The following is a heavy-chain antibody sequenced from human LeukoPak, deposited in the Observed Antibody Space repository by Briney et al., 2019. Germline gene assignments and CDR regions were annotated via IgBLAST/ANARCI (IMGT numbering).Heavy chain of an antibody. CDR3: ASSSSSGWLGLFDY. J-gene: IGHJ4*02. V-gene: IGHV3-30*03. CDR1: GFTFSSYW. Sequence: PGGSLRLSCAASGFTFSSYWMSWVRQAPGKGLEWVAVISYDGSNKYYSDSVKGRFTISRDNSKNTLYLHMNSLRAEDTAVYYCASSSSSGWLGLFDYWGQGTLVTVSS. CDR2: ISYDGSNK. D-gene: IGHD6-19*01.